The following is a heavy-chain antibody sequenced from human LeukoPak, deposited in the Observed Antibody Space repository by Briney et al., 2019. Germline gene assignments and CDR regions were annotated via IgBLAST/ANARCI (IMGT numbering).Heavy chain of an antibody. J-gene: IGHJ4*02. V-gene: IGHV3-30*02. Sequence: GGSLRLSCAASGFTFNSYGMHWVRQAPGKGLEWVAFIRYDGRNKYHVDSVKGRFTISRDNTKNTLYLQMNSLRADDTAVYYCAKLSLDDYGDYGDLDHWGQGTLVTVSS. CDR1: GFTFNSYG. CDR3: AKLSLDDYGDYGDLDH. CDR2: IRYDGRNK. D-gene: IGHD4-17*01.